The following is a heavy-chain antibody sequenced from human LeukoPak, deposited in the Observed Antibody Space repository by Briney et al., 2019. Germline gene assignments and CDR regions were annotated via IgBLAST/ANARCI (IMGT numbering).Heavy chain of an antibody. V-gene: IGHV3-15*01. J-gene: IGHJ4*02. D-gene: IGHD5-18*01. CDR2: IKSKTDGGTT. Sequence: GGSLRLSCAASGFTFSNAWMSWVRQAPGKGLEWVGRIKSKTDGGTTDYAAPVKGRFTISRDDSKNTLYLQMNSLKTEDTAVYYCTTTLGYSYGPVDYWGQGTLVTVSS. CDR3: TTTLGYSYGPVDY. CDR1: GFTFSNAW.